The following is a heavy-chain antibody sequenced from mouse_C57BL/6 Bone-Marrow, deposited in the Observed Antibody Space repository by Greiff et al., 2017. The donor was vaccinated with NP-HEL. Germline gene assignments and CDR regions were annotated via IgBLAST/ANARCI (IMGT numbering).Heavy chain of an antibody. CDR2: ISYDGSN. D-gene: IGHD2-4*01. V-gene: IGHV3-6*01. J-gene: IGHJ4*01. CDR1: GYSITSGYY. CDR3: ARERVYYDYSGLGWYAMDY. Sequence: EVKLEESGPGLVKPSQSLSLTCSVTGYSITSGYYWNWIRQFPGNKLEWMGYISYDGSNNYNPSLKNRISITRDTSKNQFFLKLNSVTTEDTATYYCARERVYYDYSGLGWYAMDYWGQGTSVTVSS.